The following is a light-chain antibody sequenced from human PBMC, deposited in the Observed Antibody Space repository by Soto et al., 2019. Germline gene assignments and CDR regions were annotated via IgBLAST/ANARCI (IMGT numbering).Light chain of an antibody. Sequence: QSVLTQPASVSGSPGQSITISCTGTSSDVDGYNYVSWYQYHPGKAPKLMIYGVNNRPSGVSNRFSGSKSGNTASLTISGLQAEDEADYYCSSFTISRNTVIFGGGTKVTVL. V-gene: IGLV2-14*01. J-gene: IGLJ2*01. CDR3: SSFTISRNTVI. CDR2: GVN. CDR1: SSDVDGYNY.